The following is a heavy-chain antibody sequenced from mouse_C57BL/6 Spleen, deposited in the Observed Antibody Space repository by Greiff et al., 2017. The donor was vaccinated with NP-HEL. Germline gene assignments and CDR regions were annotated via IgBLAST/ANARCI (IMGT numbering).Heavy chain of an antibody. D-gene: IGHD2-3*01. Sequence: QVQLQQSGAELVRPGASVKLSCKASGYTFTDYYINWVKQRPGQGLEWIARIYPGSGNTYYNEKFKGKATLTAEKSSSTAYMQLSSLTSEDSAVYFCARGGGYYGFDYWGQGTTLTVSS. CDR1: GYTFTDYY. CDR3: ARGGGYYGFDY. J-gene: IGHJ2*01. CDR2: IYPGSGNT. V-gene: IGHV1-76*01.